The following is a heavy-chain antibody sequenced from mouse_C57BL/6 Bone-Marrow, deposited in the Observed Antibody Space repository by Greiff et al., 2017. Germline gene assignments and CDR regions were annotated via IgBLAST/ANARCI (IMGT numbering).Heavy chain of an antibody. V-gene: IGHV1-26*01. D-gene: IGHD3-3*01. CDR1: GYTFTDYY. Sequence: VQLQQSGPELVKPGASVKISCKASGYTFTDYYMNWVKQSHGKSLEWIGDINPNNGGTSYNQKFKGKATLTVDKSSSTAYMELRSLTSEDSAVYYCARVGCGIYCFDYWGQGTTRTVSS. J-gene: IGHJ2*01. CDR2: INPNNGGT. CDR3: ARVGCGIYCFDY.